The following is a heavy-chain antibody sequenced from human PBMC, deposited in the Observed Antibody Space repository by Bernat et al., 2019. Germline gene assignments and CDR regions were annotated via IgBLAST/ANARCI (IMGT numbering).Heavy chain of an antibody. V-gene: IGHV3-21*01. CDR3: ARFSETYYHDMDV. Sequence: EVQLVESGGGLVKPGGSLRLSCAASGFTFSIYSMNWVRQAPGKGLEWISSISSDSSLIYYADSAKGRFTISRDNVKNSLYLQMYSLRVEDTAVYYCARFSETYYHDMDVWGQGTTVTVSS. CDR2: ISSDSSLI. D-gene: IGHD6-19*01. J-gene: IGHJ6*02. CDR1: GFTFSIYS.